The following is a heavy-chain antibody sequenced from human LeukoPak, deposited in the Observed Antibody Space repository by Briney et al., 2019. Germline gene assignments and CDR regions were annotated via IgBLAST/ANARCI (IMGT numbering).Heavy chain of an antibody. CDR1: GYSFTSYW. Sequence: GESLKISCKGSGYSFTSYWIGWVRQMPGKGLEWMGIMYPGDYDTRYSPSFQGQVTISADKSISTAYLQWSSLKASDTAMYYCARHSSVGGTYYYDSSGYSHREGFDYWGQGTLVTVSS. CDR2: MYPGDYDT. D-gene: IGHD3-22*01. CDR3: ARHSSVGGTYYYDSSGYSHREGFDY. V-gene: IGHV5-51*01. J-gene: IGHJ4*02.